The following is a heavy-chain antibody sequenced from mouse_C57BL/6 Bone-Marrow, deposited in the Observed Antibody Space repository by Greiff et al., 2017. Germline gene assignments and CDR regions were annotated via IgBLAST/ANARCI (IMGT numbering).Heavy chain of an antibody. CDR2: IYPSDSET. CDR1: GYTFTSYW. V-gene: IGHV1-61*01. J-gene: IGHJ4*01. CDR3: ARRHYYGTLYAMDY. Sequence: QLQQPGAELVRPGSSVKLSCKASGYTFTSYWMDWVKQRPGQGLEWIGNIYPSDSETHYNQKFKDKATLTVDKSSSTAYMQLSSLTSEDSAVYYCARRHYYGTLYAMDYWGQGTSVTVSS. D-gene: IGHD1-1*01.